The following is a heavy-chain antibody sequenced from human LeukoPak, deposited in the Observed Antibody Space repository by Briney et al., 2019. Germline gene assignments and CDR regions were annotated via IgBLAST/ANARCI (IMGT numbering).Heavy chain of an antibody. J-gene: IGHJ4*02. Sequence: SETLSLTCAVYGGSFSGYYWSWIRKPPGKGLEWIGEINHSGSTNYNPSLKSRVTISVDTSKNQFSLKLSSVTAADTAVYYCARLMRSGWGQGTLVTVSS. CDR2: INHSGST. CDR3: ARLMRSG. CDR1: GGSFSGYY. D-gene: IGHD1-26*01. V-gene: IGHV4-34*01.